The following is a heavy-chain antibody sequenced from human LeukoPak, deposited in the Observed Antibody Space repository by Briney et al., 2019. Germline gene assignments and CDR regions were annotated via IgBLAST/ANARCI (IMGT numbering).Heavy chain of an antibody. Sequence: GGSLRLSCAASGFSLSSYATSWVRQAPGKGLEWVSAISGSGGDTYYSDSVKGRFTISRDNSKNTLYLQMNSLRAEDTAVYYCAKPGVLVFMVYASGDNWFDPWGQGSLVTVSS. CDR1: GFSLSSYA. CDR2: ISGSGGDT. CDR3: AKPGVLVFMVYASGDNWFDP. V-gene: IGHV3-23*01. J-gene: IGHJ5*02. D-gene: IGHD2-8*01.